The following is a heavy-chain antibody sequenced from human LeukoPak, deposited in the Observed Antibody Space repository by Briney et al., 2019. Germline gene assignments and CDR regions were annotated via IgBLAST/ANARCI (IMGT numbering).Heavy chain of an antibody. V-gene: IGHV3-30*03. Sequence: GGSLRLSCAASGFTFKNYGMHWVRQAPGRGLEWVAVISLDRNTKHYIDSVKGRFTISRDNPKNTLLLQMSSLTAEDTAVYYCVLVLVAGANGHDAFDIWGQGTMVTVSS. CDR2: ISLDRNTK. D-gene: IGHD4/OR15-4a*01. CDR3: VLVLVAGANGHDAFDI. J-gene: IGHJ3*02. CDR1: GFTFKNYG.